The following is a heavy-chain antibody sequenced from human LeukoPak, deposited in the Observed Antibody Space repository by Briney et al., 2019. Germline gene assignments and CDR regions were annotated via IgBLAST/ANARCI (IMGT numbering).Heavy chain of an antibody. Sequence: GGSLRLSCATSGFTFSSYWMHWVRQAPGKGLVWVSRINGDGSGTSYADSVKGRFTISRDNAKNTLYLQMNSLRAEDSAVYYCARWVVGTTTPGGDWGQGTLVTVSS. J-gene: IGHJ4*02. D-gene: IGHD1-26*01. CDR3: ARWVVGTTTPGGD. V-gene: IGHV3-74*01. CDR1: GFTFSSYW. CDR2: INGDGSGT.